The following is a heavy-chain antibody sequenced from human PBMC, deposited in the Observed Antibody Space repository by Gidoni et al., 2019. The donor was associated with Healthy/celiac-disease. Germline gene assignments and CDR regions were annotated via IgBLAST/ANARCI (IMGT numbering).Heavy chain of an antibody. CDR1: GGSFSGYY. V-gene: IGHV4-34*01. Sequence: QVQLQQWGAGRLKHSETLSRTCAVYGGSFSGYYWSWIRQPPGKGLEWIVEINHSGSTNYHPSLKSRFTISVDTSKNQFSLKLSSVTAADTAVYYCARRLGSGWYTVGGWFDPWGQGTLVTVSS. D-gene: IGHD6-19*01. J-gene: IGHJ5*02. CDR2: INHSGST. CDR3: ARRLGSGWYTVGGWFDP.